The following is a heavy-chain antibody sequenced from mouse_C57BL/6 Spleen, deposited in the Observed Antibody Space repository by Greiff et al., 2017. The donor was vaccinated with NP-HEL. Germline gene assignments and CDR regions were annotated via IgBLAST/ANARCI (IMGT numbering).Heavy chain of an antibody. D-gene: IGHD2-4*01. V-gene: IGHV5-17*01. CDR2: ISSGSSTI. CDR1: GFTFSDYG. Sequence: EVKVIESGGGLVKPGGSLKLSCAASGFTFSDYGMHWVRQAPEKGLEWVAYISSGSSTIYYADTVKGRFTISRDNAKNTLFLQMTSLRSEDTAMYYCARSYYDYDLAWFAYWGQGTLVTVSA. CDR3: ARSYYDYDLAWFAY. J-gene: IGHJ3*01.